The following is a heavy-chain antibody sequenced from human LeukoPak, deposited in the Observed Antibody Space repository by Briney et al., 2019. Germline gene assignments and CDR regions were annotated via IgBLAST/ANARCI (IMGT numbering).Heavy chain of an antibody. V-gene: IGHV1-18*01. Sequence: GASVKVSCKASGYTFTSYGISWVRRAPGQGLEWMGWISAYNGNTNYAQKLQGRVTMTTDTSTSTAYMELRSLRSDDTAVYYCARVNPLLLWFGELFSGWGQGTLVTVSS. J-gene: IGHJ4*02. D-gene: IGHD3-10*01. CDR2: ISAYNGNT. CDR1: GYTFTSYG. CDR3: ARVNPLLLWFGELFSG.